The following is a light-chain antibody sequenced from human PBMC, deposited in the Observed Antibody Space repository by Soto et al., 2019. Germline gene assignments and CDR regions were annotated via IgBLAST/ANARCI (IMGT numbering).Light chain of an antibody. J-gene: IGKJ1*01. Sequence: DIQMTQSPSSLSASVGDRVTITCRAGQSISNYLNWYQQKPGKAPELLIYAASSLQSGVPSRFSGSGSGTDFTLTISSLQPEDFATYYCQQSYSTPPWTFGQGTKVEIK. V-gene: IGKV1-39*01. CDR3: QQSYSTPPWT. CDR1: QSISNY. CDR2: AAS.